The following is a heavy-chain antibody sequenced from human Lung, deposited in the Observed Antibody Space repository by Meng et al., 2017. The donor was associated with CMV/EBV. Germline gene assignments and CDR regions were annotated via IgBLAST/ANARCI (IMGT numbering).Heavy chain of an antibody. Sequence: GGSLRLSCEASGFTFSSYEMNWVRQAPGKGLEWVSYISSGRSGNTIHYADSVKGRFTISRDNAKNSVYLQMNSLRAEDTAVYYCAREGLDHKSIVVIRDVWGQGTTVTVSS. D-gene: IGHD2-15*01. V-gene: IGHV3-48*03. CDR1: GFTFSSYE. CDR2: ISSGRSGNTI. CDR3: AREGLDHKSIVVIRDV. J-gene: IGHJ6*02.